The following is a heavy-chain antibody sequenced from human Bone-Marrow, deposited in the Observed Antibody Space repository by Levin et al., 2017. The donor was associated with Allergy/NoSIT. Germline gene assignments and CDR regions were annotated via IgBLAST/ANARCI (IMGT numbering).Heavy chain of an antibody. D-gene: IGHD3-10*01. J-gene: IGHJ4*02. CDR3: ATTQAILLIV. V-gene: IGHV4-39*01. CDR2: IYYSGST. Sequence: MPSETLSLTCTVSGGSISSNNHYWGWIRQPPGKGLEWIGSIYYSGSTYNNPSLKSRATISVDTSKNQFSLKLSSVTAADTAVYYCATTQAILLIVWGQGALVTVSS. CDR1: GGSISSNNHY.